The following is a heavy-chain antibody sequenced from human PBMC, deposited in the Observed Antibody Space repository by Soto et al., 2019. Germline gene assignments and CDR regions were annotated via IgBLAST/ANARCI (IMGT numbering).Heavy chain of an antibody. D-gene: IGHD3-22*01. J-gene: IGHJ4*02. V-gene: IGHV3-21*01. Sequence: LRLSCAASGFTFSSYSMNWVRQAPGKGLEWVSSISSSSSYIYYADSVKGRFTISRDNAKNSLYLQMNSLRAEDTAVYYCARDSRDSSGSLDYWGQGTLVTVSS. CDR2: ISSSSSYI. CDR1: GFTFSSYS. CDR3: ARDSRDSSGSLDY.